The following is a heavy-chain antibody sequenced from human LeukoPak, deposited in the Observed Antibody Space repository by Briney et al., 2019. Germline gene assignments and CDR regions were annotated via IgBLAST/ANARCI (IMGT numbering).Heavy chain of an antibody. D-gene: IGHD3-9*01. Sequence: GGSLRLSCAASGFTVSSNYMSWVRQAPGKGLEWVSVIYSGGSTYYADSVKGRFTISRDNSKNTLYLQMNSLRAEDTAVYYCARGYYDILTGYYYWFDPWGQGTLVTVSS. V-gene: IGHV3-66*01. CDR2: IYSGGST. J-gene: IGHJ5*02. CDR1: GFTVSSNY. CDR3: ARGYYDILTGYYYWFDP.